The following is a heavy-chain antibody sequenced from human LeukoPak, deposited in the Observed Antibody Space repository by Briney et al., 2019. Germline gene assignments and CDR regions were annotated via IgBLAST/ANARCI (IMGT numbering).Heavy chain of an antibody. V-gene: IGHV3-48*03. J-gene: IGHJ6*04. CDR3: ARDPVRYFDWLHGDYGMEV. D-gene: IGHD3-9*01. CDR1: GFTFSNYE. CDR2: INSRGSTI. Sequence: GGALRLSRAASGFTFSNYELNWVRPPAAKGVEGVSYINSRGSTIYYADFLKGRVTNTRDNAKNSLYLQMNSLRAEDTAVYYCARDPVRYFDWLHGDYGMEVWGKGTTVTVSS.